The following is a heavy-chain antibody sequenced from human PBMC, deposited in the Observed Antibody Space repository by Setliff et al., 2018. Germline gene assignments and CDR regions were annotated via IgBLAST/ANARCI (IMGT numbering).Heavy chain of an antibody. V-gene: IGHV4-59*11. J-gene: IGHJ4*02. CDR2: IYYSGST. CDR3: ARGYYRSSWYSLYYFDY. Sequence: PSETLSLTCTVSGGSISSHYWSWIRQPPGKGLEWIGSIYYSGSTNYNPSLKSRVTISVDTSKNQFSLKLSSVTAADTAVYYCARGYYRSSWYSLYYFDYWGQGTLVTVSS. D-gene: IGHD6-13*01. CDR1: GGSISSHY.